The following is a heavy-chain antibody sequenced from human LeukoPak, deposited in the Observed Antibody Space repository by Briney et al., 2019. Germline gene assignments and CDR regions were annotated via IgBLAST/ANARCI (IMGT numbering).Heavy chain of an antibody. Sequence: GGSLRLSCAASGFTVSSNYMSWVRQAPGKGLEWVSAIYSGGSTYYADSVKGRFTISRDNSKNTLYLQMNSLRAEDTAVYYCARGEYSSSGLDYWGQGTLVTVSS. J-gene: IGHJ4*02. CDR2: IYSGGST. V-gene: IGHV3-53*01. CDR3: ARGEYSSSGLDY. D-gene: IGHD6-6*01. CDR1: GFTVSSNY.